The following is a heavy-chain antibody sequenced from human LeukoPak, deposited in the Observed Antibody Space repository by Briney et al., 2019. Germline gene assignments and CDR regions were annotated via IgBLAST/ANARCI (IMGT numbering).Heavy chain of an antibody. D-gene: IGHD6-19*01. Sequence: GASVKVSCKASGYTFTGYYMHWVRQAPGQGLEWMGWINPNSGGTNYAQKFQGRVTMTRDTSISTAYMELSRLRSDDTAVYYCARRGWPGGSYYYYYMDVWGKGTTVTVSS. CDR2: INPNSGGT. V-gene: IGHV1-2*02. CDR1: GYTFTGYY. J-gene: IGHJ6*03. CDR3: ARRGWPGGSYYYYYMDV.